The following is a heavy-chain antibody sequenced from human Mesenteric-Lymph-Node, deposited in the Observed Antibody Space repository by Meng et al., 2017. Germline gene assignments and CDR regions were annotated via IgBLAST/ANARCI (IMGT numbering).Heavy chain of an antibody. CDR2: IIPIFGTA. CDR1: GYTLTELS. V-gene: IGHV1-69*06. D-gene: IGHD5-12*01. Sequence: SVKVSCKVSGYTLTELSMHWVRQAPGQGLEWMGGIIPIFGTANYAQKFQGRVTITADKSTSTAYMELSSLRSEDTAVYYCARVKSRRGGYVPVGKELYYYYYGMDVWGQGTTVTVSS. J-gene: IGHJ6*02. CDR3: ARVKSRRGGYVPVGKELYYYYYGMDV.